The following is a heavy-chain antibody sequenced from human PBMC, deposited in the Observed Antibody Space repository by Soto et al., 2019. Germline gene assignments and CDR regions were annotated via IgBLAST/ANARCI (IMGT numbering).Heavy chain of an antibody. D-gene: IGHD3-3*01. CDR2: INRDGSTT. J-gene: IGHJ4*02. Sequence: EVQLVESGGGLVQRGGSLRLSCASSGFSFSSYWMHWVRQAPGKGLVWVSRINRDGSTTAYADSVKGRFIISRDNAKNTVYLHMNSLRAEDTAVYYCARDYDFWSSYPSVYFDYWGQGNLVTVSS. CDR3: ARDYDFWSSYPSVYFDY. V-gene: IGHV3-74*01. CDR1: GFSFSSYW.